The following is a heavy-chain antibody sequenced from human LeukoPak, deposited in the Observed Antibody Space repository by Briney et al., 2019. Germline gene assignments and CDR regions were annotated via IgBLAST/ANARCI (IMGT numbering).Heavy chain of an antibody. CDR1: GGSISSSSYY. Sequence: SETLSLTCTVSGGSISSSSYYWGWIRQPPGKGLEWIGSIYYSGSTYYNPSLKSRVTISVDTSKNQFSLKLSSVTAADTAVYYCARDGYYYGSGSSPPFVDYWGQGTLVTVSS. V-gene: IGHV4-39*07. J-gene: IGHJ4*02. CDR2: IYYSGST. CDR3: ARDGYYYGSGSSPPFVDY. D-gene: IGHD3-10*01.